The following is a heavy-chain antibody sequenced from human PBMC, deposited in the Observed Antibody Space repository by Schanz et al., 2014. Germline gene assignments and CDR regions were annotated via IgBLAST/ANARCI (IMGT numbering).Heavy chain of an antibody. D-gene: IGHD1-1*01. CDR1: GGSISSYY. J-gene: IGHJ6*02. CDR2: IYYTAST. CDR3: TRGNALDV. Sequence: QVQLQQWGAGLLKPSETLSLTCTVSGGSISSYYWSWIRQPPGKGLEWIGYIYYTASTNYNPSLRSRVTISADTSKNQFSLKLTSVTAADSAVYFCTRGNALDVWGQGTTVTVSS. V-gene: IGHV4-59*01.